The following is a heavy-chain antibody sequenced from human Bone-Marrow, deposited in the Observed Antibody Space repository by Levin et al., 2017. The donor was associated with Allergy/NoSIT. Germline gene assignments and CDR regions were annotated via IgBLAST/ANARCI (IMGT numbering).Heavy chain of an antibody. CDR1: GFSFTKVW. CDR3: TTEVWARSIRDDY. V-gene: IGHV3-15*01. CDR2: IKSETDGGTI. Sequence: GESLKISCAASGFSFTKVWMTWVRQAPGKGLGWVGRIKSETDGGTIDYAAPVKGRFTISRDDSRSTLYLQMNSLKTEDTAVYYCTTEVWARSIRDDYWGQGTLVTVSS. D-gene: IGHD2-21*01. J-gene: IGHJ4*02.